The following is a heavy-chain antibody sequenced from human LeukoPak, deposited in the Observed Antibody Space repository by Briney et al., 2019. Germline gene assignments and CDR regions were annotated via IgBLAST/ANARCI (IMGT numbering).Heavy chain of an antibody. CDR3: ASRPSGDYPYFDY. CDR1: GFTFSSYS. CDR2: ISSSSSTI. D-gene: IGHD4-17*01. Sequence: HGESLRLSCAASGFTFSSYSMNWVRQAPGKGLEWVSYISSSSSTIYYADSVKGRFTISRDNAKNSLYLQMNSLRAEDTAVYYCASRPSGDYPYFDYWGPGTLVTVSS. J-gene: IGHJ4*02. V-gene: IGHV3-48*01.